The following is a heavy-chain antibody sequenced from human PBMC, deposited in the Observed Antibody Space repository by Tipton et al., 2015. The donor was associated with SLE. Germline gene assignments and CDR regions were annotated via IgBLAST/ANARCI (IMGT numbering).Heavy chain of an antibody. V-gene: IGHV3-21*01. J-gene: IGHJ6*02. D-gene: IGHD6-13*01. CDR2: ISDSSTYI. CDR3: ARGSDPYSSSWYQLTYYFYAMDV. CDR1: GFTFSSYS. Sequence: SLRLSCAASGFTFSSYSMNWVRQAPGKGLEWVSSISDSSTYISYADPVKGRFTISRDNAKNSLYLQINSLRAEDTAVYYCARGSDPYSSSWYQLTYYFYAMDVWGQGTTVTVSS.